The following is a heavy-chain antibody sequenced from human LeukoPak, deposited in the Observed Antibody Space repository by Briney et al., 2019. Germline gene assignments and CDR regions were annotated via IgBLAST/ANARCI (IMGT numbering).Heavy chain of an antibody. J-gene: IGHJ3*02. V-gene: IGHV1-18*01. Sequence: ASVKVSCKASGYTFTSYGISWVRQAPGQGLEWMGWISAYNGNTNYAQKLQGRVTMTTDTSTSTAYVELRSLRSDDTAVYYCARGGYSWVNHGAFDIWGQGTMVTVSS. CDR1: GYTFTSYG. D-gene: IGHD5-18*01. CDR3: ARGGYSWVNHGAFDI. CDR2: ISAYNGNT.